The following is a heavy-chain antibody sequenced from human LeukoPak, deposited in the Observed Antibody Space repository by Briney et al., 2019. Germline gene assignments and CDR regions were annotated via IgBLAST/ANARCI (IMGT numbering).Heavy chain of an antibody. V-gene: IGHV4-31*03. CDR3: ARGRASSGSPGY. J-gene: IGHJ4*02. Sequence: SETLSLTCTVSGGSISSGGYYWSWIRQHPGKGLEWIGYIYYSGSTYYNPSLKSRVTISVDTSKNQFSLKLSSVTAADTALYYCARGRASSGSPGYWGQGTLVTVSS. CDR2: IYYSGST. D-gene: IGHD3-22*01. CDR1: GGSISSGGYY.